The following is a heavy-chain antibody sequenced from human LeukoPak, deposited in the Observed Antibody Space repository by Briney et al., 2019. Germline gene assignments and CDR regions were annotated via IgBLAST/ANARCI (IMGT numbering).Heavy chain of an antibody. CDR2: INSDGSST. D-gene: IGHD3-10*01. J-gene: IGHJ5*02. Sequence: GGSLRLSCAASGFTFSSYWMHWVRQAPGKGLVWVSRINSDGSSTFYADSVKGRFTISRDNAKNTLYLQMNSLRAEDTAVYYCARPGITMVRGGNVNWFDPWGQGTLVTVSS. CDR1: GFTFSSYW. CDR3: ARPGITMVRGGNVNWFDP. V-gene: IGHV3-74*01.